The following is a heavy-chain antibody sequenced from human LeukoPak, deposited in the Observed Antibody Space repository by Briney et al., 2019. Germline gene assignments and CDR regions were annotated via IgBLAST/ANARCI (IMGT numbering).Heavy chain of an antibody. V-gene: IGHV3-69-1*01. J-gene: IGHJ4*02. CDR1: GFTFSTYP. Sequence: GGSLRLPCAASGFTFSTYPMNWVRQAPGKGLEWISHIRGSGTTDYADSVKGRFTISRDNAKNSLYLQLSSLRAEDTAVYYCARGSRGWYPAPLDYWGQGTLVTVSS. CDR2: IRGSGTT. D-gene: IGHD6-19*01. CDR3: ARGSRGWYPAPLDY.